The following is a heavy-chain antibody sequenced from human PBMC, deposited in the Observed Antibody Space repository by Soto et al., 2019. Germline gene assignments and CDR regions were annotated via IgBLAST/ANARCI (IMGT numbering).Heavy chain of an antibody. J-gene: IGHJ6*02. V-gene: IGHV4-59*11. CDR2: IYYSGST. CDR3: ARLFGSSQYYYYGMDV. CDR1: GGSISNLY. Sequence: PSETLSLTCTVSGGSISNLYWSWIRQPPGKGLEWIGYIYYSGSTNYNPSLKSRVTISVDTSKNQFSLKLCSVTAADTAVYYCARLFGSSQYYYYGMDVWGQGTTVTVSS. D-gene: IGHD6-13*01.